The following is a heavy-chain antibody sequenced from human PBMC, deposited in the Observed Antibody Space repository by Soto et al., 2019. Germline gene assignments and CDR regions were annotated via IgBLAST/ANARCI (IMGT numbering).Heavy chain of an antibody. V-gene: IGHV4-59*01. Sequence: SETLSLTCAVYGGSFSGYYWSWIRQPPGKGLEWIGYIYYSGSTNYNPSLKSRVTISVDMSKNQFSLKLSSVTAADTAVYYCARVVDDGGYVGFDPWGQGTLVTVSS. CDR1: GGSFSGYY. CDR3: ARVVDDGGYVGFDP. J-gene: IGHJ5*02. D-gene: IGHD5-12*01. CDR2: IYYSGST.